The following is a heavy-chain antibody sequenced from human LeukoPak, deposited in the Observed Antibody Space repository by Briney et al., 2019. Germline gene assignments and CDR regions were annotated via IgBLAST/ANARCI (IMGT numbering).Heavy chain of an antibody. J-gene: IGHJ3*02. CDR2: INPNSGDT. V-gene: IGHV1-2*02. D-gene: IGHD1-26*01. CDR1: GYTFTGYY. Sequence: ASVKVSCKASGYTFTGYYMHWVRQAPGQGLEWMGWINPNSGDTNYAQKFQGRVTMTRDTSISTAYMQLSRLRSDDTAVYYCGRPLPGSSFAFDIWGQGTMVTVSS. CDR3: GRPLPGSSFAFDI.